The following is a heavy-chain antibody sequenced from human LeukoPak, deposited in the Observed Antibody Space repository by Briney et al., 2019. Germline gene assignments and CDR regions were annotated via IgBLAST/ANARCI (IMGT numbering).Heavy chain of an antibody. V-gene: IGHV1-18*01. CDR1: GYTFTSYG. D-gene: IGHD2-8*01. CDR3: AGSLGYCTSNVCYLKY. Sequence: ASVKVSCKASGYTFTSYGISWVRQAPGQGLEWMGWISAYNGNTNYAQKLQGRVTMTTDTSTSTAYMEPRSLRSDDTAVYYCAGSLGYCTSNVCYLKYWGQGTLVTVSS. J-gene: IGHJ4*02. CDR2: ISAYNGNT.